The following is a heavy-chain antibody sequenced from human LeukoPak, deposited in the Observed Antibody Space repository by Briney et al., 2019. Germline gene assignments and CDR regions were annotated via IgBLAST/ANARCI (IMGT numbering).Heavy chain of an antibody. Sequence: ASVKVSCKASGYTFTSYYMHWVRQAPGQGLEWMGIINPSGGSTSYAQKFQGRVTITRDTSTSTVYMELSSLRSEDTAVYYCARDYTRSGSYSPPGYWGQGTLVTVSS. J-gene: IGHJ4*02. CDR2: INPSGGST. CDR3: ARDYTRSGSYSPPGY. D-gene: IGHD1-26*01. V-gene: IGHV1-46*01. CDR1: GYTFTSYY.